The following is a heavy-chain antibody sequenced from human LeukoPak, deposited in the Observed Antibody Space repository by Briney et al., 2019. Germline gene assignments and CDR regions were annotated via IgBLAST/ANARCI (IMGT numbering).Heavy chain of an antibody. J-gene: IGHJ4*02. D-gene: IGHD6-13*01. CDR1: GFTFSIYS. CDR3: AKDAAGPEY. CDR2: ISSTSSSI. V-gene: IGHV3-48*01. Sequence: GGSLRLSCAASGFTFSIYSMNWVRQAPGKGLEWVSYISSTSSSIYYADSVRGRFTISRDNAKNTLFLQMNSLRAEDTAVYYCAKDAAGPEYWGQGTLVTVSS.